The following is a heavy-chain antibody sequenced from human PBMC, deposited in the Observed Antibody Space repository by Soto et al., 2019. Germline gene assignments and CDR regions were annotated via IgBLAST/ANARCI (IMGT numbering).Heavy chain of an antibody. J-gene: IGHJ4*02. V-gene: IGHV4-61*01. CDR3: ARTTGAPNTQRTRYLFDY. Sequence: SETLSLTCSVSGGSVSDKTYYWSWIRQPPGQRLEWIGYVYYSGTTNYNPSLKSRVTISVDLSKNRFSLRLSSVTTADTALYDCARTTGAPNTQRTRYLFDYWGQGTLVTVSS. D-gene: IGHD4-17*01. CDR1: GGSVSDKTYY. CDR2: VYYSGTT.